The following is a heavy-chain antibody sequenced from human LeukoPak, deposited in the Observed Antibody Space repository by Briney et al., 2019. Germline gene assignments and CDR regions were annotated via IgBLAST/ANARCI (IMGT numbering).Heavy chain of an antibody. Sequence: PGGSLRLSCAASGFTCSSYAMSWVRQAPGKGLERVSAISGSGGSTYYADSVKGRFTISRDNSKNTLYLQMNSLRAEDTAVYYCAKPRKYQPHMDVWGKGTTVTVSS. CDR1: GFTCSSYA. J-gene: IGHJ6*04. D-gene: IGHD2-2*01. CDR3: AKPRKYQPHMDV. V-gene: IGHV3-23*01. CDR2: ISGSGGST.